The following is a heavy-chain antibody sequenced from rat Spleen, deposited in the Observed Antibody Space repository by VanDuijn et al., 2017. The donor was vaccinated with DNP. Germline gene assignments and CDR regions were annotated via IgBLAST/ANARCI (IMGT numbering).Heavy chain of an antibody. V-gene: IGHV5-25*01. CDR1: GFSFSHYY. CDR2: VNTGGGIT. Sequence: EAQLVQSGGGLVQPGRSLKLSCAASGFSFSHYYMAWVRQAPQRGLEWVASVNTGGGITYYRDSVKGRFIVSRDNAKNTLDLQMDSLRSEDTATYYCVRRGGKGLFSKWGQGTLVTVSS. D-gene: IGHD3-1*01. J-gene: IGHJ3*01. CDR3: VRRGGKGLFSK.